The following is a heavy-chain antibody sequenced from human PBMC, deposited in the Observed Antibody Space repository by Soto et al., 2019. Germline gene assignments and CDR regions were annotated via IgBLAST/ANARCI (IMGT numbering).Heavy chain of an antibody. CDR2: IYYSGST. J-gene: IGHJ4*02. CDR3: ARDDEQGFDY. V-gene: IGHV4-31*03. CDR1: GGSISSGGYY. D-gene: IGHD6-13*01. Sequence: PSETLSLTCTVSGGSISSGGYYWSWIRQHPGKGLEWIGYIYYSGSTYYNPSLKSRVTISVDTSKNQFSLKLSSVTAADTAVYYCARDDEQGFDYWGQGTLVTVSS.